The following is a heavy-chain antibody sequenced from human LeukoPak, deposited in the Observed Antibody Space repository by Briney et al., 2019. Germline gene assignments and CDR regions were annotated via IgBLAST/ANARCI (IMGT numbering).Heavy chain of an antibody. V-gene: IGHV4-34*01. CDR2: INHSGST. D-gene: IGHD6-19*01. CDR1: GGSFSGYY. J-gene: IGHJ4*02. CDR3: ARGYSQSAVAAKGGFDY. Sequence: PSETLSLTCAVDGGSFSGYYWSWIRQPPGKGLEWIGEINHSGSTNYNPSLKSRVTISVDTSKNQFSLKLSSVTAADTAVYYCARGYSQSAVAAKGGFDYWGQGTLVTVSS.